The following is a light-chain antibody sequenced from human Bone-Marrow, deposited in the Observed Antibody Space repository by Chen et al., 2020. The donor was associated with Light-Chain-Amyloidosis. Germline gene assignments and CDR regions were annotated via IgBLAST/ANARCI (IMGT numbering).Light chain of an antibody. J-gene: IGKJ1*01. Sequence: EIVLTQSPGTLSLSPGEGANLSCRASQSVHSIYLAWYQQKPGQAPRVLIYGTSSRASGIPDRFSGSGSGTDFTLTISRLEPEDFAVYYCQQYEAPPQTFGQGTKVEI. CDR2: GTS. V-gene: IGKV3-20*01. CDR1: QSVHSIY. CDR3: QQYEAPPQT.